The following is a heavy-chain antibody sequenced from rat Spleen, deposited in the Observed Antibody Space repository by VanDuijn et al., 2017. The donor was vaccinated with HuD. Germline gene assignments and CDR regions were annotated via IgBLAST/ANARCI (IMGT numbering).Heavy chain of an antibody. Sequence: EVKLVESGGGLVQPGRSLKLSCAASGFTFSNYDMAWVRQAPTKGLEWVASISTSGGSTYYRDSVKGRFTVSRDNAKSTLYLQMDSLRSEDTATYYCARHPGDYFDYWGQGVMVTVSS. CDR2: ISTSGGST. CDR1: GFTFSNYD. J-gene: IGHJ2*01. CDR3: ARHPGDYFDY. V-gene: IGHV5-25*01.